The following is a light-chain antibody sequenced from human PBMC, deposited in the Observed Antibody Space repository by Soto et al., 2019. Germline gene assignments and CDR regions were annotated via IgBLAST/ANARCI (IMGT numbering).Light chain of an antibody. CDR1: QSISSSF. J-gene: IGKJ3*01. CDR3: QHYGNSPPEYT. CDR2: GAS. V-gene: IGKV3-20*01. Sequence: EIVLTQSPGTLSLSPGERATLSCRASQSISSSFLAWYQQRPGQAPRLLIFGASYRATGIPDRFSGSGSGTDFTLTISRLEPEDFVVYYCQHYGNSPPEYTFGPGTKVDIK.